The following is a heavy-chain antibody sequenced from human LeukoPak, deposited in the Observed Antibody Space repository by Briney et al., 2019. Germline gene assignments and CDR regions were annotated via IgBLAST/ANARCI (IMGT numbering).Heavy chain of an antibody. V-gene: IGHV3-30*02. CDR1: GFTFSRSG. CDR2: IRYDGINK. Sequence: GGSLRLSCAASGFTFSRSGMHWVRQAPGKGLEWVAFIRYDGINKYYADSVKGRVTISRDNSKNTLYLQMNSLRAEDTAVYYCARDYWGVIVYYYYYMDVWGKGTTVTVSS. D-gene: IGHD3-16*02. J-gene: IGHJ6*03. CDR3: ARDYWGVIVYYYYYMDV.